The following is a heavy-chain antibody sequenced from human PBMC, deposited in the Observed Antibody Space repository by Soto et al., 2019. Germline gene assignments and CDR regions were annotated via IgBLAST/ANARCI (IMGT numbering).Heavy chain of an antibody. Sequence: ASMKVSCKASGYTFTSYDINWVRQANGPGLEWMGWMNPNSGNTGYAQKFQGRVTMTRNTSISTAYMELSSLRSEDTAVYYCARGGLGNTHYYGMGVWGQGTTVTVSS. CDR3: ARGGLGNTHYYGMGV. V-gene: IGHV1-8*01. J-gene: IGHJ6*02. CDR1: GYTFTSYD. D-gene: IGHD3-16*01. CDR2: MNPNSGNT.